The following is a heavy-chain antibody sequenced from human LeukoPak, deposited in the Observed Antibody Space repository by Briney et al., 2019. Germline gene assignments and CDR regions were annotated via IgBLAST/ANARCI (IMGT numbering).Heavy chain of an antibody. J-gene: IGHJ4*02. CDR2: IYYSGST. CDR1: GGSISSSSYY. V-gene: IGHV4-39*02. Sequence: SETLSLTCTVSGGSISSSSYYWGWIRQPPGKGLEWIGSIYYSGSTYYNPSLKSRVTISVDTSKNQFSLKLSSVTAADTAVYYCARDYSNYGHYFDYWGQGTLVTVSP. D-gene: IGHD4-11*01. CDR3: ARDYSNYGHYFDY.